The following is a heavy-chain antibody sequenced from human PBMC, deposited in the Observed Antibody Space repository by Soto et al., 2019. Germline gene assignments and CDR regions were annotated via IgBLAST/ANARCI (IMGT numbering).Heavy chain of an antibody. CDR1: GDSISSYY. CDR3: ARAPRGSGGSCFDY. V-gene: IGHV4-59*01. J-gene: IGHJ4*02. Sequence: SETLSLTCTVSGDSISSYYWSWIRQPPGKGLEWIGYIYYSGSTNYNPSLKSRVTISVDPSKNQFSLKLSSVTAADTAVYYCARAPRGSGGSCFDYWGQGTLVTVSS. CDR2: IYYSGST. D-gene: IGHD2-15*01.